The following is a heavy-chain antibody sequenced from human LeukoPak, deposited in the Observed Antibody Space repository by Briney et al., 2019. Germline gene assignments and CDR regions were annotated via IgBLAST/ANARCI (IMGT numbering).Heavy chain of an antibody. CDR1: GFTFSSYS. V-gene: IGHV3-21*01. CDR3: AKNRYPYCTNTDCHYYFDF. J-gene: IGHJ4*02. CDR2: ISSSSSYI. Sequence: GGSLRLSCAASGFTFSSYSMNWVRQAPGKGLEWVSSISSSSSYIYYADSVKGRFTISRDNAKNSLYLQMSSLRDEDTAVYYCAKNRYPYCTNTDCHYYFDFWGQGTLVTVSS. D-gene: IGHD2-8*01.